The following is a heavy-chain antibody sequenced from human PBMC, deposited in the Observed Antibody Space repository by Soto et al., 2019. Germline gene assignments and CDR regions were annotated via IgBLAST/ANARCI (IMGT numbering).Heavy chain of an antibody. CDR1: GGSFTGFY. J-gene: IGHJ4*02. Sequence: QVHLQQWGAGQLKPSETLSLTCAIYGGSFTGFYWSWLRQPPGKGLEWSGEITHNGSTSYNPSLKRRGTISVDAFNNQFSPMLRFVAAADTAVYYCATLPGAFGSGYYRYFDYWGQGTLVTVSS. V-gene: IGHV4-34*01. D-gene: IGHD3-3*01. CDR3: ATLPGAFGSGYYRYFDY. CDR2: ITHNGST.